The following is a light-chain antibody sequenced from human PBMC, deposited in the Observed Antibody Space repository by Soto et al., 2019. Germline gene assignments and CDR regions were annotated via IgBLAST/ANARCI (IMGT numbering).Light chain of an antibody. CDR1: QSINRY. Sequence: DIQMTQSPSSLSASIGERVTITCRATQSINRYLNWYQQKPGKAPKLLIYAASSLQSGVPSRFSGSGSGTDFTLTISSLQPEDFATYYCQQSYSSPVYTFGQGTNVEIK. CDR3: QQSYSSPVYT. V-gene: IGKV1-39*01. J-gene: IGKJ2*01. CDR2: AAS.